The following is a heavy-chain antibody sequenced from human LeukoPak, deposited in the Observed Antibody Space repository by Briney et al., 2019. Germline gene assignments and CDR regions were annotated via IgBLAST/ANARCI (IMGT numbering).Heavy chain of an antibody. CDR3: ARGRVVIPEGPDY. CDR1: GFTFSSYA. CDR2: IWYDGSDK. J-gene: IGHJ4*02. D-gene: IGHD3-10*01. V-gene: IGHV3-33*01. Sequence: GSLRLSCAASGFTFSSYAMHWVRQAPGKGLEGVAFIWYDGSDKNYADSVKGRFTISRDNSKNTLYLQMNSLRAEDTAVYYCARGRVVIPEGPDYWGQGTLVTVSS.